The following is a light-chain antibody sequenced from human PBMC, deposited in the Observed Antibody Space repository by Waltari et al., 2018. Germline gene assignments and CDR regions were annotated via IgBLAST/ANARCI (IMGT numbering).Light chain of an antibody. J-gene: IGLJ3*02. Sequence: QSALTQPASVSGSPGQSITISCTGTSSDVGSYNYVAWYQQRPGKAPKLLIYEVNRRPSGASNRLSGSKSGNTASLTISGLQAEDEADYHCCSYAGSSTFVVFGGGTKVTVL. V-gene: IGLV2-23*02. CDR3: CSYAGSSTFVV. CDR2: EVN. CDR1: SSDVGSYNY.